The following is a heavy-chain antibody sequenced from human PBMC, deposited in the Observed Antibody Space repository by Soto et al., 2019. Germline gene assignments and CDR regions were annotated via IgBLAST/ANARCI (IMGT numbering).Heavy chain of an antibody. J-gene: IGHJ6*02. V-gene: IGHV2-5*02. CDR3: AHSQYYYGSGHMDV. CDR1: GFSLSTSGVG. D-gene: IGHD3-10*01. Sequence: QITLKESGPTLVKPTQTLTLTCTFSGFSLSTSGVGVGWIRQPPGKALEWLALIYWDDDKRYSPSLKSRLTSTKDTSKNQVVLTMTTMDPVDTATYCCAHSQYYYGSGHMDVWGQGTTVTVSS. CDR2: IYWDDDK.